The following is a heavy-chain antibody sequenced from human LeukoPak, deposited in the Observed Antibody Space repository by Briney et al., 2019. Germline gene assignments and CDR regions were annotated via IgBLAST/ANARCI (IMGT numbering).Heavy chain of an antibody. CDR2: IIPIFGTA. CDR3: ARGRYGEYRKNHYYYYMDV. J-gene: IGHJ6*03. D-gene: IGHD4-17*01. Sequence: SVKVSCKASGGSLSSYAANWVRQAPGQGLEWMGGIIPIFGTANYAQKFQGRVTITTDESTSTAYMELSSLRSEDTAVYYCARGRYGEYRKNHYYYYMDVWGKGTAVTVSS. CDR1: GGSLSSYA. V-gene: IGHV1-69*05.